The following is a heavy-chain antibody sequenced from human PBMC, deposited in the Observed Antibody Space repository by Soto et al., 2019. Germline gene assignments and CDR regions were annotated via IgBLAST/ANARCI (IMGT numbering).Heavy chain of an antibody. CDR3: ATEGVVGY. J-gene: IGHJ4*02. V-gene: IGHV3-30*04. Sequence: QVHLVESGGTVVQPGRSLRLSCTPSRFTFSKYDMHWVRQAPGKGLEWVAVISPDGSDEDYADSVKGRFTIYRDNFKDTLYLQMSSLTVEDTAVYYCATEGVVGYLGQGTLFTVST. D-gene: IGHD2-21*01. CDR2: ISPDGSDE. CDR1: RFTFSKYD.